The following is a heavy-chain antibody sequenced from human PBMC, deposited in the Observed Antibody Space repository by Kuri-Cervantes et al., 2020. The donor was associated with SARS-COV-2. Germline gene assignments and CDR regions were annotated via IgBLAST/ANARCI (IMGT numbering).Heavy chain of an antibody. J-gene: IGHJ6*02. CDR2: INPNSGGT. CDR3: ARARVRGLITAYYYYGMDV. D-gene: IGHD3-10*01. Sequence: GGSLRLSCKASGYTFTGYYMHWVRQAPGQGLEWMGWINPNSGGTNYAQKFRGWVTMTRDTSINTAYMELSRLRSDDTAVYYCARARVRGLITAYYYYGMDVWGQGTTVTVSS. V-gene: IGHV1-2*04. CDR1: GYTFTGYY.